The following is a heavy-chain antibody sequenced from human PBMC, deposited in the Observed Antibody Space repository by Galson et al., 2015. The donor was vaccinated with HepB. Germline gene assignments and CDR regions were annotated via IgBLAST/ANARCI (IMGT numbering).Heavy chain of an antibody. D-gene: IGHD3-9*01. CDR1: GFTFSIYS. CDR3: ARETGFYPDY. Sequence: SPRLSCAASGFTFSIYSMNWVRQAPGKGLEWVSYISSSSSGRYYADSVKGRFTISRDNAKNSLYLQMDSLGDEDTAVYYCARETGFYPDYWGQGTTVTVSS. J-gene: IGHJ4*03. V-gene: IGHV3-48*02. CDR2: ISSSSSGR.